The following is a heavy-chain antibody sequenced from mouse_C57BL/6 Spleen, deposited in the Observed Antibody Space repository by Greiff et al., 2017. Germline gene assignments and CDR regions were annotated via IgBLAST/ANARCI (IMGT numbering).Heavy chain of an antibody. Sequence: EVQLQQSGTVLARPGASVQMSCKTSGYTFTSYWMHWVKQRPGQGLEWIGAIYPGNSDTSYNQKFKGKAKLTAVTSASTAYMELSSLTNEDSAVYYCTREGVVAPYYFDYWGQGTTLTVSS. V-gene: IGHV1-5*01. CDR1: GYTFTSYW. J-gene: IGHJ2*01. CDR3: TREGVVAPYYFDY. D-gene: IGHD1-1*01. CDR2: IYPGNSDT.